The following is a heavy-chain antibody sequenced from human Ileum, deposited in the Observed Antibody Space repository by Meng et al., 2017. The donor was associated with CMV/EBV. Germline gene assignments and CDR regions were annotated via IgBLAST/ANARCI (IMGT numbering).Heavy chain of an antibody. CDR2: VYYTGRT. CDR3: TRDLGTSSSGV. D-gene: IGHD6-6*01. Sequence: QVNWQESGPGPVKPSETLSLTCTVSGGSINNYYWNWIRQPPGKGLEWIGYVYYTGRTEYNPSLKSRISISVDTSKNQFSLKLNSVTTADTAMYYCTRDLGTSSSGVWGQGTLVTVSS. J-gene: IGHJ4*02. V-gene: IGHV4-59*01. CDR1: GGSINNYY.